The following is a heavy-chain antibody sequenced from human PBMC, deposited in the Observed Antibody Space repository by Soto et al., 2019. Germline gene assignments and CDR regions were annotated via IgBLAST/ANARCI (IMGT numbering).Heavy chain of an antibody. CDR2: IIPMFGIG. V-gene: IGHV1-69*01. J-gene: IGHJ6*02. CDR1: GGSFSKYG. Sequence: QVQLVQSGAEVKMPGSSVRVSRKASGGSFSKYGISWVRQAPGQGLEWMGGIIPMFGIGNYAETFLGRVTSTADESTSTSHRERSSLRSEDTAVDFCARGYRESYFYAMDVWGQGTTVTVSS. D-gene: IGHD1-26*01. CDR3: ARGYRESYFYAMDV.